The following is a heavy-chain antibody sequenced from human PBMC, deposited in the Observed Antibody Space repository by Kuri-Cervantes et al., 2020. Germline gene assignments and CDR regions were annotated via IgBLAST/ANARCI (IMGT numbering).Heavy chain of an antibody. D-gene: IGHD6-19*01. J-gene: IGHJ3*02. CDR2: ISGSGGST. CDR3: AKDMGSSGWYGRFDAFDI. CDR1: GFTFSSYA. Sequence: GESLKISCAASGFTFSSYALSWVRQAPGKGLGWVSGISGSGGSTYYADSVKGRFTISRDNAKNSLYLQMNSLRAEDTALYYCAKDMGSSGWYGRFDAFDIWGQGTMVTVSS. V-gene: IGHV3-23*01.